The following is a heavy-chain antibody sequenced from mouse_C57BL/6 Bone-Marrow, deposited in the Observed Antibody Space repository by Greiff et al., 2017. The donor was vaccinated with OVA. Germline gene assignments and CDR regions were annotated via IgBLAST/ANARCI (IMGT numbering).Heavy chain of an antibody. CDR1: GYTFTSYW. CDR2: INPSNGGT. V-gene: IGHV1-53*01. Sequence: VQLQQPGTELVKPGASVKLSCKASGYTFTSYWMHWVKQRPGQGLEWIGNINPSNGGTNYNEKLKSKATLTVDKSSSTSYMQLSSLTSENSAVYCCAEGFLYAMDYWGQGTSVTVSS. CDR3: AEGFLYAMDY. J-gene: IGHJ4*01.